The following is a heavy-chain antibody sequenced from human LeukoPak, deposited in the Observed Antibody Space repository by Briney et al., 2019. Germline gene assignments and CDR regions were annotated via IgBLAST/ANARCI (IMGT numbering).Heavy chain of an antibody. CDR2: FDPEDGET. Sequence: ASVKVSCKVSGYTLTELSMHWVRQAPGKGLEWMGGFDPEDGETIYAQKFQGRVTMTEDTSTDTAYMVLSSLRSEDTAVYYCATDFWGGKTWFDPGGQGPLVPVSS. CDR3: ATDFWGGKTWFDP. D-gene: IGHD3-16*01. CDR1: GYTLTELS. J-gene: IGHJ5*02. V-gene: IGHV1-24*01.